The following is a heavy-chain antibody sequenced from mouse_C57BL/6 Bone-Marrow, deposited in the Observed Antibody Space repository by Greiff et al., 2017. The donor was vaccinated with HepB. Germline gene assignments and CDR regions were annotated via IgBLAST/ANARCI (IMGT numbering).Heavy chain of an antibody. CDR3: ARSSTVVADWYFDV. CDR2: ISSGSSTI. V-gene: IGHV5-17*01. D-gene: IGHD1-1*01. CDR1: GFTFSDYG. Sequence: EVQLVESGGGLVKPGGSLKLSCAASGFTFSDYGMHWVRQAPEKGLEWVAYISSGSSTIYYADTVKGRFTISRDNAKNTLFLQMTSLRSEDTAMYYCARSSTVVADWYFDVWGTGTTVTVSS. J-gene: IGHJ1*03.